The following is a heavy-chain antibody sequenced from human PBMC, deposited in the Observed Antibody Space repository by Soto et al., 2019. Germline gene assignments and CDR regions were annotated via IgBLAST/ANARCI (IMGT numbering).Heavy chain of an antibody. Sequence: QVQLQQWGAGLLKPSETLSLTCAVYGGSFSGYYWSWIRQPPGKGLEWIGEINHSGSTNYNPSLKCRVTISVDTSKNQFSLKLSSVTAADTAVYYCARGIPAADRPLYPTYRTDIEFDPWGQGTLVTVSS. J-gene: IGHJ5*02. CDR3: ARGIPAADRPLYPTYRTDIEFDP. V-gene: IGHV4-34*01. CDR2: INHSGST. CDR1: GGSFSGYY. D-gene: IGHD6-13*01.